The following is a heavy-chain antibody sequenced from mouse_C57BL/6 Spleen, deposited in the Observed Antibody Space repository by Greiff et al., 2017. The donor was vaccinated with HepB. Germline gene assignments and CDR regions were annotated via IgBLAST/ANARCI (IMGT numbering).Heavy chain of an antibody. J-gene: IGHJ1*03. CDR2: INPNYGTT. CDR3: AREWAGGSSNWDFDV. D-gene: IGHD1-1*01. CDR1: GYSFTDYY. Sequence: VQLKESGPELVKPGASVKISCKASGYSFTDYYMNWVKQSHGKSLEWIGVINPNYGTTSYNQKFKGKATLTVDQSSSTAYMQLNSLTSEDAAVYYCAREWAGGSSNWDFDVWGTVTTVTVAS. V-gene: IGHV1-39*01.